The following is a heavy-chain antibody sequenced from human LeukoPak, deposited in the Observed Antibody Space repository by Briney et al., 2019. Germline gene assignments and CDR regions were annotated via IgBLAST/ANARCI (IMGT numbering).Heavy chain of an antibody. Sequence: SETLSLTCTVSGGSINNYYWSWIRQPPGKGLEWIGYIYYSGSTNYNPSLKSRVTISVDTSKNQFSLKLSSVTAADTAVYYCERGPGAGTLYYYYYMDVWGKGTTVTVSS. D-gene: IGHD1-7*01. CDR1: GGSINNYY. V-gene: IGHV4-59*01. CDR2: IYYSGST. CDR3: ERGPGAGTLYYYYYMDV. J-gene: IGHJ6*03.